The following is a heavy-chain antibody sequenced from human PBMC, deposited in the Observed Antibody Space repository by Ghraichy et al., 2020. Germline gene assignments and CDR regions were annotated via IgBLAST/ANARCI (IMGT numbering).Heavy chain of an antibody. CDR1: GYTFTSYG. J-gene: IGHJ4*02. D-gene: IGHD2-15*01. V-gene: IGHV1-18*01. Sequence: ASVKVTSKASGYTFTSYGISWVRQAPGQGLEWMGWISAYNGNTNYAQKLQGRVTMTTDTSTSTAYMELRSLGSDDTAVYYCARSAGYCSGGSCYLALKAFDYWGQGTLVTVSS. CDR3: ARSAGYCSGGSCYLALKAFDY. CDR2: ISAYNGNT.